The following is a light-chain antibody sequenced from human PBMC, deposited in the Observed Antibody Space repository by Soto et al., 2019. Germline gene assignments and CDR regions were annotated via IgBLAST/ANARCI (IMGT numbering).Light chain of an antibody. CDR2: EAS. CDR3: QQYNGYWT. Sequence: DIQMTQSPSTLSASVGDRVTITCRASQSISDSLAWYQQKPGKAPKLLIYEASSLKSGVPSRFSGSRSGTESTLTISSLQPDDVATYYCQQYNGYWTFGQGTKVEIK. V-gene: IGKV1-5*03. CDR1: QSISDS. J-gene: IGKJ1*01.